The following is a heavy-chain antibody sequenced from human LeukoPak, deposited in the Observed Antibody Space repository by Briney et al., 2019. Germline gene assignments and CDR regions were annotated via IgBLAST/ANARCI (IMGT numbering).Heavy chain of an antibody. CDR1: GYSISSGYY. V-gene: IGHV4-38-2*02. Sequence: SEALSLTCTVSGYSISSGYYWGWIRQPPGKGLEWIGSIYYSGSTYYNPSLKSRVTISVDTSKNQFSLKLSSVTAADTAVYYCARIRRSVRAPGYSSSWYGYYFDYWGQGTLVTVSS. CDR3: ARIRRSVRAPGYSSSWYGYYFDY. J-gene: IGHJ4*02. CDR2: IYYSGST. D-gene: IGHD6-13*01.